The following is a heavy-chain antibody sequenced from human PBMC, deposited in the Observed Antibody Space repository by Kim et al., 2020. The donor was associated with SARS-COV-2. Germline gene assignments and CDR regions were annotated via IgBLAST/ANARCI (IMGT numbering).Heavy chain of an antibody. V-gene: IGHV3-53*01. CDR1: GFTVSSNY. Sequence: GGSLRLSCAASGFTVSSNYMSWVRQAPGKGLEWVSVIYSGGSTYYADSVKGRFTISRDNSKNTLYLQMNSLRAEDTAVYYCARDRYYDSSGEISGLDAFDIGGQGTMVTVSS. CDR2: IYSGGST. J-gene: IGHJ3*02. D-gene: IGHD3-22*01. CDR3: ARDRYYDSSGEISGLDAFDI.